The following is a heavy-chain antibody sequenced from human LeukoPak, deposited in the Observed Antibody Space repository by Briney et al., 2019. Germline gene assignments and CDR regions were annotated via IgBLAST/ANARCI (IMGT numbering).Heavy chain of an antibody. Sequence: ASVKVSCKASGYTFTSYDINWVRQAIGQGLEWMGWMNPNSGNTGYAQKFQGRVTMTRNTSISTAYMELSSLRSEDTAVYYCARAARLYGGNPGSLGYWGQGTLVTVSS. J-gene: IGHJ4*02. CDR3: ARAARLYGGNPGSLGY. D-gene: IGHD4-23*01. CDR1: GYTFTSYD. CDR2: MNPNSGNT. V-gene: IGHV1-8*02.